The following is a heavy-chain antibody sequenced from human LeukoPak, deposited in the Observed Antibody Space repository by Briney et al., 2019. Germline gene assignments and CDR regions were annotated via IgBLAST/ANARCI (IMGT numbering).Heavy chain of an antibody. V-gene: IGHV1-69*13. Sequence: SVKVSCKASGGTFSSYAISWVRQAPGQGLEWMGGIIPIFGTANYAQKFQGRVTITADESTSTAYMELSSLRSEDTAVYYCATALVPAAKAPFDYWGQETLVTVSS. CDR3: ATALVPAAKAPFDY. J-gene: IGHJ4*02. CDR2: IIPIFGTA. CDR1: GGTFSSYA. D-gene: IGHD2-2*01.